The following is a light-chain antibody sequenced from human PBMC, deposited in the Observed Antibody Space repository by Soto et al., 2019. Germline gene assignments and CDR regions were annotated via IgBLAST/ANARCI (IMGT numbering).Light chain of an antibody. Sequence: IVMTQSPDSLAVSLGERATIDCRSSQSLLSSTDNKNYLAWFQQRPGQPPRLLIRWASARESGVPDRFSGSGSGTEFTLTISSLQAEDLAVYYCQQYYSTSLTFGGGTKV. CDR2: WAS. J-gene: IGKJ4*01. CDR3: QQYYSTSLT. CDR1: QSLLSSTDNKNY. V-gene: IGKV4-1*01.